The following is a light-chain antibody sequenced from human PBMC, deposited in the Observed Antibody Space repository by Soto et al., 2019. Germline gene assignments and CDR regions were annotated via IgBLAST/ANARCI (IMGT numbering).Light chain of an antibody. CDR3: QRYDNWLT. Sequence: EIVMTQSPATLSVSPGERATLSCRASQSVSSSLAWYQQKPGQAPRLLIYGASTRAPGIPVRFSGSGSGTEFTLTISSLQSEDFAVYYCQRYDNWLTFGGGTKVEIK. CDR1: QSVSSS. J-gene: IGKJ4*01. V-gene: IGKV3-15*01. CDR2: GAS.